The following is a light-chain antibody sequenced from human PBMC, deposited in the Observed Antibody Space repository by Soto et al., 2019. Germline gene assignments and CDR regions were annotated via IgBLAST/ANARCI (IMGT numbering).Light chain of an antibody. J-gene: IGLJ1*01. CDR1: SSDVGNYKY. V-gene: IGLV2-14*01. CDR2: EVS. Sequence: QSALTQPASVSGSPGQSITISCTGTSSDVGNYKYVSWYQQHPDKAPKLMIYEVSNRPSGVSNRFSGSKSGNTASLTIYGLQAEDETDYYCSSYTSSGTYVFGTGTKVTVL. CDR3: SSYTSSGTYV.